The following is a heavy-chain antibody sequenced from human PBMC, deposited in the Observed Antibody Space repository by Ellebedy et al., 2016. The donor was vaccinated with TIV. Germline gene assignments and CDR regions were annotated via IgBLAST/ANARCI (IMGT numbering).Heavy chain of an antibody. CDR2: INHSGST. CDR3: AAYCSSTSCYPDYMDV. Sequence: SETLSLTXAVYGGSFSGYYWSWIRQPPGKGLEWIGEINHSGSTNYNPSLKSRVTMSVDTSKNQFSLKLSSVTAADTAVYYCAAYCSSTSCYPDYMDVWGKGTTVTVSS. CDR1: GGSFSGYY. J-gene: IGHJ6*03. D-gene: IGHD2-2*01. V-gene: IGHV4-34*01.